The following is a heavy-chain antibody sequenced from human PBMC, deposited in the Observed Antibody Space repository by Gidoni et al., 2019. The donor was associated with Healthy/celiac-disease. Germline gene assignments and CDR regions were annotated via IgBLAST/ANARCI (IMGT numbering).Heavy chain of an antibody. V-gene: IGHV1-46*01. CDR1: GYTFTSYY. J-gene: IGHJ5*02. CDR3: ARADPVLLTFDP. Sequence: QVQLVQSGAEVKKPGASVKVSCQASGYTFTSYYMHWVRQAPGQGLEWMGIINPSGGSTSYAQKFQGRGTMTRDTSTSTVYMELSSLRSEDTAVYYCARADPVLLTFDPWGQGTLVTVSS. CDR2: INPSGGST. D-gene: IGHD1-26*01.